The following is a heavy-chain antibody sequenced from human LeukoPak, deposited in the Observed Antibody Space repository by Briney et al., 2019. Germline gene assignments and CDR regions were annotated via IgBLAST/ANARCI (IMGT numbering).Heavy chain of an antibody. J-gene: IGHJ5*02. D-gene: IGHD6-6*01. CDR1: GYTFTSYG. V-gene: IGHV1-18*01. CDR2: ISAYNGNT. Sequence: ASVKVSCKASGYTFTSYGISWVRQAPGQGLEWMEWISAYNGNTNYAQKLQGRVTMTTDTSTSTAYMELRSLRSDDTAVYYCARQYTSSSVYWFDPWGQGTLVTVSS. CDR3: ARQYTSSSVYWFDP.